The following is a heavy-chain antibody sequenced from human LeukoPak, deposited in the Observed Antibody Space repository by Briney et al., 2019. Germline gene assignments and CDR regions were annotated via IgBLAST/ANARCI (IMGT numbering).Heavy chain of an antibody. J-gene: IGHJ6*03. CDR2: INHSGST. V-gene: IGHV4-34*01. CDR3: ARGLQCSSTSCHAVIDYYYYMDV. CDR1: GGSFSGYY. D-gene: IGHD2-2*01. Sequence: PSETLSLTCAVYGGSFSGYYWSWIRQPPGKGPEWIGEINHSGSTNYNPSLKSRVTISVDTSKNQFSLKLSSVTAADTAVYYCARGLQCSSTSCHAVIDYYYYMDVWGKGTTVTVSS.